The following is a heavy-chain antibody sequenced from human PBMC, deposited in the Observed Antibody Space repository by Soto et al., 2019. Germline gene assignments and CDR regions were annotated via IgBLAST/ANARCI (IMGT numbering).Heavy chain of an antibody. V-gene: IGHV3-23*01. J-gene: IGHJ5*02. CDR3: AKPHEEAAGTVVWFDP. Sequence: GGSLRLSCAASGFTFSSYAMSWVRQAPGKGLEWVSAISGSGGSTYYADSVKGRFTISRDNSKNTLYLQMNSLRAEDTAVYYCAKPHEEAAGTVVWFDPWGQGTLVTVSS. CDR2: ISGSGGST. CDR1: GFTFSSYA. D-gene: IGHD6-13*01.